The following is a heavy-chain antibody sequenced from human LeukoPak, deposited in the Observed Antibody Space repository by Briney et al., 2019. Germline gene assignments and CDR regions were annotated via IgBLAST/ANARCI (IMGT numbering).Heavy chain of an antibody. Sequence: GGSLRLSCAASGFTFSRYWMNWVRQPPGKGLEGVSSIFPSGGEIHYADSVRGRFTISRDNSKSTLSLQMNSLRAEDTAVYYCAKGHSIYSGFGLDYWGQGTLVTVSS. CDR1: GFTFSRYW. V-gene: IGHV3-23*01. CDR2: IFPSGGEI. J-gene: IGHJ4*02. CDR3: AKGHSIYSGFGLDY. D-gene: IGHD5-12*01.